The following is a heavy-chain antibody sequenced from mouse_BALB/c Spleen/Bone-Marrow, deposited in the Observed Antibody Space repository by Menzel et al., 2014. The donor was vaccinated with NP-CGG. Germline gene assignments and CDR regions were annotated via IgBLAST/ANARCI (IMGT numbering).Heavy chain of an antibody. CDR1: GFTFSSYT. Sequence: EVQGVESGGGLVKPGGSLKLSCAASGFTFSSYTMSWVRQTPEKRLEWVATISSGGSYTYYPDSVKGRFTISRDNAKNTLYLQMSGLKSEDTAMYYCTRDGKGNYDYAMDYWGQGTSVTVSS. J-gene: IGHJ4*01. D-gene: IGHD2-1*01. CDR3: TRDGKGNYDYAMDY. V-gene: IGHV5-6-4*01. CDR2: ISSGGSYT.